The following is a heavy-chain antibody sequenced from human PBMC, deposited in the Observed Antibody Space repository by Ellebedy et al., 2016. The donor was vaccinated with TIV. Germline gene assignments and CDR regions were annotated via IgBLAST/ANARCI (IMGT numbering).Heavy chain of an antibody. CDR3: ARVGCSDASCYYYDYYYMDV. Sequence: PGGSLRLSCAASGFTFSDYWMSWVRQAPGKGLQWVANINRDGSAKHYLESLKGRFTISRDNAKNTLYLQMNALSAEETAVYYCARVGCSDASCYYYDYYYMDVWGKGTAVTVSS. J-gene: IGHJ6*03. CDR2: INRDGSAK. V-gene: IGHV3-7*01. CDR1: GFTFSDYW. D-gene: IGHD2-15*01.